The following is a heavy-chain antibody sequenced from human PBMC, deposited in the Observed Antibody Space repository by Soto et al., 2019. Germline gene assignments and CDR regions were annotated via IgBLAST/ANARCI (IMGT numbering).Heavy chain of an antibody. J-gene: IGHJ5*02. CDR2: MNPNSGDT. D-gene: IGHD5-12*01. CDR3: AILPHKKWLRLGFDP. CDR1: GYTLTTYE. Sequence: QVQLVQSGAEVKKPGASVKVSCKASGYTLTTYEIHWVRQATGQGLEWMGWMNPNSGDTGSAPLFQGRVTLTTNTSIGTAYMELSSLRSEDTAVYYCAILPHKKWLRLGFDPWGQGTLVTVSS. V-gene: IGHV1-8*01.